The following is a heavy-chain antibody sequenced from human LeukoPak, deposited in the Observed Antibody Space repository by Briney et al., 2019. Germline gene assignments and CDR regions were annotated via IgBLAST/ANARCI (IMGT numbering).Heavy chain of an antibody. Sequence: GGSLRLSCAASGFTVSSNYMSWVRQAPGKGLEWVSAISGSGGSTYYADSVKGRFTISRDNSKNTLYLQMNSLRAEDTAVYYCAKERGGITMIVVVIGYFDYWGQGTLVTVSS. V-gene: IGHV3-23*01. CDR1: GFTVSSNY. CDR2: ISGSGGST. CDR3: AKERGGITMIVVVIGYFDY. D-gene: IGHD3-22*01. J-gene: IGHJ4*02.